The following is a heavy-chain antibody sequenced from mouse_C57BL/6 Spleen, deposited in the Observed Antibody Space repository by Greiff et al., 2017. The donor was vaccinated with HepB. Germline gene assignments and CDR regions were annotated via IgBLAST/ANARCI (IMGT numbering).Heavy chain of an antibody. CDR3: AREHRYYGSSYPFAY. J-gene: IGHJ3*01. D-gene: IGHD1-1*01. V-gene: IGHV1-52*01. CDR2: IDPSDSET. CDR1: GYTFTSYW. Sequence: VQLQQPGAELVRPGSSVKLSCKASGYTFTSYWMHWVKQRPIQGLEWIGNIDPSDSETHYNQKFKDKATLTVDKSSCTAYMQLSGLTSEDSAVYYCAREHRYYGSSYPFAYWGQGTLVTVSA.